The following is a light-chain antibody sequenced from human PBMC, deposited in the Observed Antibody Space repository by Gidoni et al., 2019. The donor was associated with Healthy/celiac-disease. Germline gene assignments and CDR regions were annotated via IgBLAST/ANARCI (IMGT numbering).Light chain of an antibody. Sequence: DIQMTQSPSSLSASVGDRVTITCQASQDISNYLNWYQQKPGKAPKLLIYAASNLETGVPSRCSGSGSGTDFTFTISSLQPEDIATYYCQQYDNLPTFGGGTKVEIK. CDR2: AAS. J-gene: IGKJ4*01. CDR1: QDISNY. V-gene: IGKV1-33*01. CDR3: QQYDNLPT.